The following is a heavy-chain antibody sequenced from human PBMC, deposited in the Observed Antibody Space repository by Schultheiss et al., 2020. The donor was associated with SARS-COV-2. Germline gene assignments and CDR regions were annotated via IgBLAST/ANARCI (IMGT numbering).Heavy chain of an antibody. J-gene: IGHJ4*02. CDR2: IFHSGST. CDR1: GGSISSYY. V-gene: IGHV4-59*04. D-gene: IGHD3-10*01. CDR3: AGLWFGELLENY. Sequence: SQTLSLTCTVSGGSISSYYWSWIRQPPGKDLEWIGYIFHSGSTYSNPSVKSRVTISVDTSKNQFSLKLSSVTAADTAVYYCAGLWFGELLENYWGQGTLVTVSS.